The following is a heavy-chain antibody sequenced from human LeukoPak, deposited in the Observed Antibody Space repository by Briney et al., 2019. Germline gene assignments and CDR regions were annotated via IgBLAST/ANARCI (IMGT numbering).Heavy chain of an antibody. CDR1: GGSISSSNW. Sequence: SGTLSLTCAVSGGSISSSNWWSWVRQPPGKGLEWIGEIYHSGSTNYNPSLKSRVTISVDKSKNQFSLKLSSVTAADTAVYYCARDSSRIAAAGLDYWGQGTLVTVSS. J-gene: IGHJ4*02. V-gene: IGHV4-4*02. CDR2: IYHSGST. CDR3: ARDSSRIAAAGLDY. D-gene: IGHD6-13*01.